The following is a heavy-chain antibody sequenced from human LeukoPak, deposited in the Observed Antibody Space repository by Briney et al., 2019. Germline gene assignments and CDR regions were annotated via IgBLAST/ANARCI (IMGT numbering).Heavy chain of an antibody. CDR2: ISGDGSST. J-gene: IGHJ4*02. D-gene: IGHD6-13*01. CDR3: AKDPSLGTAGYFDY. Sequence: GGSLRLSCAASGFTFSSHWMHWVRQAPGKGLVWVSRISGDGSSTSYADSVKGRFTISRDNAKNTLYLQMNSLRAEDTAVHYCAKDPSLGTAGYFDYWGQGTLVTVS. V-gene: IGHV3-74*01. CDR1: GFTFSSHW.